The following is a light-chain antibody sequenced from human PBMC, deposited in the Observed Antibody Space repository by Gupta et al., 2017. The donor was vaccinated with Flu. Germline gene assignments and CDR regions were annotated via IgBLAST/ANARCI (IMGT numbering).Light chain of an antibody. V-gene: IGLV2-14*04. CDR3: SSYTSSSTLV. J-gene: IGLJ3*02. CDR2: DVS. CDR1: SSDVGGYNY. Sequence: SITISCTGTSSDVGGYNYVSWYQQHPGKAPKLMIYDVSKRPAGVSNRFSGSKSGNTASLTISGLQAEEEADYYCSSYTSSSTLVFGGGTKLTVL.